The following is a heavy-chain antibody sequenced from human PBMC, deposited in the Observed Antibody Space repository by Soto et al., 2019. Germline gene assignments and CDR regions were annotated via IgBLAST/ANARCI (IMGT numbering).Heavy chain of an antibody. J-gene: IGHJ6*02. CDR3: ARDQQMAYYYGSRPIDYYGKDV. Sequence: PAGCLGLSCAASGVTFSSYAMHGVRQSPGKGLGWVAVISFGGDNKYYADSVKVRFTISRDNLKNTLYLQMNNLRVEDTAVYYCARDQQMAYYYGSRPIDYYGKDVWGQGTTVTVSS. V-gene: IGHV3-30-3*01. CDR2: ISFGGDNK. CDR1: GVTFSSYA. D-gene: IGHD3-10*01.